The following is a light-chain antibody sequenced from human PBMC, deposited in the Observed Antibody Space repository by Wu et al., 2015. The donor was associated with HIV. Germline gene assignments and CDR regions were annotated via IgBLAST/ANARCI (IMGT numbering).Light chain of an antibody. V-gene: IGKV3-15*01. Sequence: ETVMTQSPATLSVSLGGRATLSCRASQSIGGKLAWYQQRPGQPPRLLIYFASTRATGIPDRFSGSGSGTEFALTISSMQSEDFALYYCQQYNNRPTLTFGGGTKVEIK. CDR3: QQYNNRPTLT. CDR2: FAS. J-gene: IGKJ4*01. CDR1: QSIGGK.